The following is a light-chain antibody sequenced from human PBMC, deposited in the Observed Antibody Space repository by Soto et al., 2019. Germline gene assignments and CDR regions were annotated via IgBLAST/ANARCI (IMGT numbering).Light chain of an antibody. CDR2: GAS. CDR1: QSVSSSY. CDR3: QQYGSSRFT. J-gene: IGKJ3*01. V-gene: IGKV3-20*01. Sequence: EIVLTQSPGTLSLSPGERATLSCRASQSVSSSYLAWYQQKPGQAPRLLIYGASSRATGIPDRFSGSGSGKDSTIPVSRLEHEDYAVYYYQQYGSSRFTFGHADKVDI.